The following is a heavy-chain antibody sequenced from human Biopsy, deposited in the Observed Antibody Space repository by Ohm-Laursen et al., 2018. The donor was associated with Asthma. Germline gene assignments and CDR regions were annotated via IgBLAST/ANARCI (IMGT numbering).Heavy chain of an antibody. D-gene: IGHD6-19*01. CDR3: ARCQVGYSSGWSLLLKKIYYSGMDV. V-gene: IGHV1-69*13. CDR1: GGTFSNFA. J-gene: IGHJ6*02. Sequence: SVKVSCKAPGGTFSNFAISWVRQAPGQGLEWLGGIMTVFGTTNYAQKFQGKVTITANESTSTAYMEVTSLRSEDTAIYYCARCQVGYSSGWSLLLKKIYYSGMDVWGQGTAVTVSS. CDR2: IMTVFGTT.